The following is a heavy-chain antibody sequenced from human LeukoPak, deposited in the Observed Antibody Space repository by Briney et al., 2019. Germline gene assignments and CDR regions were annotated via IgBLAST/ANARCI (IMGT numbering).Heavy chain of an antibody. D-gene: IGHD6-19*01. J-gene: IGHJ4*02. CDR2: IIPIFGTA. Sequence: GASVKVSCKASGGTFSSYAISWVRQAPGQGLEWMGRIIPIFGTANYAQKFQGRVTITTDESTSTAYMELSSLRSEGTAVYYCARGPVAEPFDYWGQGTLVTVSS. CDR3: ARGPVAEPFDY. CDR1: GGTFSSYA. V-gene: IGHV1-69*05.